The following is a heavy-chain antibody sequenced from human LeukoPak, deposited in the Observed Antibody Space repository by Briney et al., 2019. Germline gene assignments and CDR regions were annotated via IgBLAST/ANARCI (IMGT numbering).Heavy chain of an antibody. CDR1: GGSLRSAY. J-gene: IGHJ4*02. CDR3: AIGGMSSTRREVDY. V-gene: IGHV4-59*08. D-gene: IGHD3-16*01. Sequence: SETLSLTCNVSGGSLRSAYWSWIRQPPGKGLEYIGYIHHSGSTDYSPFLRSRVTISVDTSKNQFSLNLRSVTAADTALYYCAIGGMSSTRREVDYWGQGTLVTVSS. CDR2: IHHSGST.